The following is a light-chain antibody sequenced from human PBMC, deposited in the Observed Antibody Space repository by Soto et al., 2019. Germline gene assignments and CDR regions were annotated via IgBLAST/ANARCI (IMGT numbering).Light chain of an antibody. Sequence: EIVLTQSPATLSLSLGERATISCRARQIVSSSLAGYQQKPGQAPRLLIYDASKRATGIPARFIGSGSGSDFTLTISSLEPEDFAIYYCRQRNNWPPEWTFGQGTKVDIK. CDR1: QIVSSS. CDR3: RQRNNWPPEWT. J-gene: IGKJ1*01. CDR2: DAS. V-gene: IGKV3-11*01.